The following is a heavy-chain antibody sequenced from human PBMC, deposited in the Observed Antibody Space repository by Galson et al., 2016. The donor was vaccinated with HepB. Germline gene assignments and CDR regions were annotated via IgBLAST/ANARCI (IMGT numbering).Heavy chain of an antibody. Sequence: SVKVSCKVSGYSLAKLSMHWVRQAPGKGLEWMGGFDSEDGETIYAQKFKGRVTMTEDTSTDTAYMELSSLRSEDTALYYCATIGGGWFDPWGQGTLVTVSS. CDR2: FDSEDGET. V-gene: IGHV1-24*01. J-gene: IGHJ5*02. CDR1: GYSLAKLS. CDR3: ATIGGGWFDP.